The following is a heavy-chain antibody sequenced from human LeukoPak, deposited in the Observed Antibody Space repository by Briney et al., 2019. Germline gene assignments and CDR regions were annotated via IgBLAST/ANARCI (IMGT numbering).Heavy chain of an antibody. CDR2: IYHSGST. V-gene: IGHV4-4*02. J-gene: IGHJ3*02. Sequence: SSETLSLTCAVSGGSISSSNWWSWVRQPPGKGLEWIGEIYHSGSTNYNPSLKSRVTISVDKSKNQFSLKLSSVTAADTAVYYCARERADYYDSSGDTRAFDIWGQGTMVTVSS. CDR3: ARERADYYDSSGDTRAFDI. CDR1: GGSISSSNW. D-gene: IGHD3-22*01.